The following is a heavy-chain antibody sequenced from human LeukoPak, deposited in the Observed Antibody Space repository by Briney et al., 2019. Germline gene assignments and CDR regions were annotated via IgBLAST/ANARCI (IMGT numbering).Heavy chain of an antibody. D-gene: IGHD4-17*01. CDR2: ISHSGST. CDR3: TRVGDFVFRD. J-gene: IGHJ4*02. V-gene: IGHV4-34*01. CDR1: GGSFSGYY. Sequence: SETLSLTCAVYGGSFSGYYWSWIRQPPGKGLEWIGEISHSGSTNYNPSLKSRVTISVGTSKNQFSLKLSSVTAADTAVYYCTRVGDFVFRDWGQGTLVTVSS.